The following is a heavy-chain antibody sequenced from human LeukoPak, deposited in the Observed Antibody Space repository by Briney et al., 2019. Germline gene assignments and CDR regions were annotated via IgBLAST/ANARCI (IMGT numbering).Heavy chain of an antibody. CDR1: GYTFTYYY. CDR3: ARGPYSSGWHGLDY. Sequence: ASVKVSCKASGYTFTYYYMYWVRQAPGQGLEWMGLINPSGGSTSYVQELQGRVTMTRDTSTSTVYMELSSLRSEDTAVYYCARGPYSSGWHGLDYWGQGTLVTVSS. J-gene: IGHJ4*02. V-gene: IGHV1-46*04. D-gene: IGHD6-19*01. CDR2: INPSGGST.